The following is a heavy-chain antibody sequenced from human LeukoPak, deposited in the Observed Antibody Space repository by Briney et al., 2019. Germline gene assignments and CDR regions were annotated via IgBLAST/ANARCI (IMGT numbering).Heavy chain of an antibody. V-gene: IGHV3-9*01. CDR2: ISWNSGSI. Sequence: EPGGSLRLSCAASGFTFDDYAMHWVRQAPGKGLEWVSGISWNSGSIGYADSVKGRFTISRGNAKNSLYLQMNSLRAEDTALYYCAKRGYSYGFDYWGQGTLVTVSS. J-gene: IGHJ4*02. CDR3: AKRGYSYGFDY. D-gene: IGHD5-18*01. CDR1: GFTFDDYA.